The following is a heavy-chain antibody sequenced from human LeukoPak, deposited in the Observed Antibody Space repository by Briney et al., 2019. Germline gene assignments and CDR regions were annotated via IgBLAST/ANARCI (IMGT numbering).Heavy chain of an antibody. Sequence: GGSLRLSCAASGFTFSRYYMHWVRQAPGKGLVWVSRINSDGSGTTYADSVKGRFTVSRDNAKNTLYLQMNSLRVEDTAMYYCARVPYRWGQGTLVTVSS. J-gene: IGHJ5*02. CDR3: ARVPYR. V-gene: IGHV3-74*01. CDR1: GFTFSRYY. CDR2: INSDGSGT.